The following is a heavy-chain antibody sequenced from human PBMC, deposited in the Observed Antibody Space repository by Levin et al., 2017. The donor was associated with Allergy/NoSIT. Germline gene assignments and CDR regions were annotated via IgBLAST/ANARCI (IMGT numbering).Heavy chain of an antibody. CDR1: GFTFSSYA. D-gene: IGHD3-22*01. CDR3: AKDLISGPYYDSSGYS. V-gene: IGHV3-23*01. J-gene: IGHJ4*02. Sequence: GESLKISCAASGFTFSSYAMSWVRQAPGKGLEWVSAISGSGGSTYYADSVKGRFTISRDNSKNTLYLQMNSLRAEDTAVYYCAKDLISGPYYDSSGYSWGQGTLVTVSS. CDR2: ISGSGGST.